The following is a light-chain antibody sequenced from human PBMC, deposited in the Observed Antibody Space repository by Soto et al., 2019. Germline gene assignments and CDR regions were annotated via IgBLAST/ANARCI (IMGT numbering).Light chain of an antibody. Sequence: DIQMTQSPPSLFASVGDRVTITCQATQDINIYLNWYQQKPGKAPNLLIYDASNLEIGVPSRFSGSGSGTHFTFTISSLQTEDIATYYCQLYDNLLLTFAGGTKVDVK. CDR2: DAS. J-gene: IGKJ4*01. CDR3: QLYDNLLLT. CDR1: QDINIY. V-gene: IGKV1-33*01.